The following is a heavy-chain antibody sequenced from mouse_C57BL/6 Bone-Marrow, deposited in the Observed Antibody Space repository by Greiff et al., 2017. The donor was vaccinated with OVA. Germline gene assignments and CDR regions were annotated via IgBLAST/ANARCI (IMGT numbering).Heavy chain of an antibody. Sequence: VQLQQSGPELVKPGASVKISCKASGYAFSSSWMNWVKQRPGKGLEWIGRIYPGDGDTNYNGKFKGKATLTADKSSSTAYMQLSSLTSEDSAVYVCARWSVSSYCYFDYWGQGTTLTVSS. CDR3: ARWSVSSYCYFDY. V-gene: IGHV1-82*01. J-gene: IGHJ2*01. CDR2: IYPGDGDT. D-gene: IGHD1-1*01. CDR1: GYAFSSSW.